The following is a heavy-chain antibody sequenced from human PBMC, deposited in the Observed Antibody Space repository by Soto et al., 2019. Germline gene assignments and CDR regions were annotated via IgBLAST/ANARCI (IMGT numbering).Heavy chain of an antibody. V-gene: IGHV3-33*08. Sequence: GGSLRLSCVAPGFTFSDYDMHWVRQAPGKRLEWVAVLWRDGSKVYYADSVKGRFTISRDNSKNTLYLEMNSLRVEDTAVYYCARDGTGWTGGDHWGQGTLVTVSS. CDR1: GFTFSDYD. D-gene: IGHD6-19*01. CDR2: LWRDGSKV. J-gene: IGHJ4*02. CDR3: ARDGTGWTGGDH.